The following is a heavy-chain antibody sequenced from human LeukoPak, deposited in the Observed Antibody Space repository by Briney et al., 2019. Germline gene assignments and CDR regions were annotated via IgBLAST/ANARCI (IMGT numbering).Heavy chain of an antibody. CDR2: ISYDGSNK. Sequence: PGGSLRLSCTASGFTLTPYSMPWVRQAPGKGLEWVAVISYDGSNKHYADSVKGRFTISRDNSKNTLYLQMNSLRAEDTAVYYCAPSRGYDPNWFDPWGQGTLVTVSS. CDR1: GFTLTPYS. V-gene: IGHV3-30*03. J-gene: IGHJ5*02. CDR3: APSRGYDPNWFDP. D-gene: IGHD5-12*01.